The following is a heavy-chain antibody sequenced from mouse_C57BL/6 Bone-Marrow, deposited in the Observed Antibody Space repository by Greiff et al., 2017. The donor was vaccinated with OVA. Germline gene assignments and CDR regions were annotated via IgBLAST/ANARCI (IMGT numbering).Heavy chain of an antibody. CDR1: GYTFTSYW. V-gene: IGHV1-50*01. Sequence: QVQLQQPGAELVKPGASVKLSCKASGYTFTSYWMQWVKQRPGQGLEWIGEIDPSDSYTNYNQKFKGKATLTVDTSSSTAYMQLSSLTSEDSAVYYCARSNYSNQGFAYWGQGTLVTVSA. J-gene: IGHJ3*01. CDR3: ARSNYSNQGFAY. D-gene: IGHD2-5*01. CDR2: IDPSDSYT.